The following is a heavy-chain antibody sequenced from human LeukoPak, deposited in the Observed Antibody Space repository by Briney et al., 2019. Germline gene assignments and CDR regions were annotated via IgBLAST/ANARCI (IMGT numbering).Heavy chain of an antibody. CDR3: ARLHNYYDSSGYFDY. J-gene: IGHJ4*02. CDR2: IIPIFGTA. Sequence: SVKVSCKASGGTFSSYAISWVRQAPGQGLEWMGGIIPIFGTANYAQKLQGRVTMTTDTSTSTAYMELRSLRSDDTAVYYCARLHNYYDSSGYFDYWGQGTLVTVSS. V-gene: IGHV1-69*05. CDR1: GGTFSSYA. D-gene: IGHD3-22*01.